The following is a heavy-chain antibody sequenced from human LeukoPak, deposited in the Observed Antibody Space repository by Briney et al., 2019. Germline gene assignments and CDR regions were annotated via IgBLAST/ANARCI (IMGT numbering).Heavy chain of an antibody. V-gene: IGHV3-7*01. Sequence: GGSLRLSCTASRFTLTTYWMSWVRQAPGKGLEWVANIKQDGSEKYYVDSVKGRFTISRDNAKNSLYLQMNSLRAEDTAVYYCARAAAGIPRKNWGQGTLVTVSS. D-gene: IGHD6-13*01. CDR2: IKQDGSEK. CDR1: RFTLTTYW. CDR3: ARAAAGIPRKN. J-gene: IGHJ4*02.